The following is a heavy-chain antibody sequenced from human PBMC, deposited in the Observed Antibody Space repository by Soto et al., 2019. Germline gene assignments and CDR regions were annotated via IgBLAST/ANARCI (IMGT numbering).Heavy chain of an antibody. V-gene: IGHV4-34*01. D-gene: IGHD2-8*01. Sequence: SETLSLTCAVYGGSFSGYYWSWIRQPPGKGLEWIGEINHSGSTNYNPSLKSRVTISVDTSKNQFSLKLSSVTAADTAVYYCARGHIIVLMVYATNWFDPWGQGTLVTVSS. CDR2: INHSGST. CDR1: GGSFSGYY. CDR3: ARGHIIVLMVYATNWFDP. J-gene: IGHJ5*02.